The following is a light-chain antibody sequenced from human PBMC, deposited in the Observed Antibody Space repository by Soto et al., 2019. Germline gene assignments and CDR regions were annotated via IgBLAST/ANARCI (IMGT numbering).Light chain of an antibody. CDR3: SSYTSSNTLHVL. CDR2: DVS. V-gene: IGLV2-14*01. Sequence: QSALTQPASVSGSPGQSITISCTGTSSDVGGYNYVSWYQQHPGKAPKLMIYDVSNRPSGVSNRFSGSKSGNTASLTISGVQAEDEADYYCSSYTSSNTLHVLFGGGTKLTVL. CDR1: SSDVGGYNY. J-gene: IGLJ2*01.